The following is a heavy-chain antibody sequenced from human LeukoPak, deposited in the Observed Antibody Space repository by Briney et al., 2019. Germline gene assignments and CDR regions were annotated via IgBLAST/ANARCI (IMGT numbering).Heavy chain of an antibody. D-gene: IGHD3-22*01. CDR1: GGSISSGSYY. Sequence: SETLSLTCTVSGGSISSGSYYWSWIRQPAGKGLEWIGRIYTSGSTNYNPSLKSRVTISVDTSKNQFSLKLSSVTAADTAVYYCASEAYYYDSSGYYKYWGQGTLVTVSS. V-gene: IGHV4-61*02. CDR3: ASEAYYYDSSGYYKY. CDR2: IYTSGST. J-gene: IGHJ4*02.